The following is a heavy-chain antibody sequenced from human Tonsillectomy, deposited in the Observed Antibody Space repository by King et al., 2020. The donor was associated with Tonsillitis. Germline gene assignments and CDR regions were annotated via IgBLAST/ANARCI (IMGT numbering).Heavy chain of an antibody. CDR1: GGSISSYY. J-gene: IGHJ3*02. CDR3: ARVTDYDFWSGFQTGAFDI. D-gene: IGHD3-3*01. V-gene: IGHV4-4*07. Sequence: VQLQESGPGLVKPSETLSLTCTDSGGSISSYYWSWIRQPAGKGLEWIGRIYTSGSTNYNPSLKSRVTMSVDTSKNQFSLKLSTVTAADTAVYYCARVTDYDFWSGFQTGAFDIWGQGTMVTVSS. CDR2: IYTSGST.